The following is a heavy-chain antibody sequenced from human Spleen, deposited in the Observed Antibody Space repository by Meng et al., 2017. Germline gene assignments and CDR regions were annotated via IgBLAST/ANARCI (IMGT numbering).Heavy chain of an antibody. J-gene: IGHJ3*01. Sequence: GESLKISCAASGFTFSSYAMSWVRQAPGKGLEWVSAISGSGGSTYYADSVKGRFTISRDNSKNTLYLQMNSLRVEDTAVYYCARDIPATASALDVWDQGTMVTVSS. V-gene: IGHV3-23*01. CDR2: ISGSGGST. D-gene: IGHD2-2*01. CDR1: GFTFSSYA. CDR3: ARDIPATASALDV.